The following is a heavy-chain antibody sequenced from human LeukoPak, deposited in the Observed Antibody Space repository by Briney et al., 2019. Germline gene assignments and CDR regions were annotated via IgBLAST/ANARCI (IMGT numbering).Heavy chain of an antibody. CDR2: TIPIFGTA. CDR3: ATYCYDSSGYSGIGMDD. CDR1: GATFSDYA. D-gene: IGHD3-22*01. J-gene: IGHJ6*02. V-gene: IGHV1-69*01. Sequence: SVKVSCKASGATFSDYAISWVRQAPGQGLEWMGGTIPIFGTANYAQKFQGRVTITADESSSTAYMELSRLRSEDTAVYYCATYCYDSSGYSGIGMDDWGQGTTVTVSS.